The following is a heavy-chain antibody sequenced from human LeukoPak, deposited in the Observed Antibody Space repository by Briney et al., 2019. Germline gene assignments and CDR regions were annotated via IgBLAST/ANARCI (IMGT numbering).Heavy chain of an antibody. Sequence: PGRSLRLSCAASGFTFSSYGMHWVRQAPGKGLEWVAVISYDGSNKYYADSVKGRFTISRDNSKNTLYLQMNSLRAEDTAVYYCARDPGYSSGWYLDYWGQGTLVTVSS. CDR2: ISYDGSNK. V-gene: IGHV3-30*19. D-gene: IGHD6-19*01. CDR1: GFTFSSYG. J-gene: IGHJ4*02. CDR3: ARDPGYSSGWYLDY.